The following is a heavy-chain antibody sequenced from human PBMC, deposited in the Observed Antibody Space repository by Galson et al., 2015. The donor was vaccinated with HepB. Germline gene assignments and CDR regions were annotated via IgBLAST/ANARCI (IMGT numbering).Heavy chain of an antibody. CDR2: ISYDGSNK. Sequence: SLRLSCAASGFTFSSYGMHWVRQAPGKGLEWVAVISYDGSNKYYADSVKGRFTISRDNSKNTLYLQMNSLRAEDTAVYYCANRPMDVWGQGTTVTVSS. J-gene: IGHJ6*02. V-gene: IGHV3-30*18. CDR1: GFTFSSYG. D-gene: IGHD6-6*01. CDR3: ANRPMDV.